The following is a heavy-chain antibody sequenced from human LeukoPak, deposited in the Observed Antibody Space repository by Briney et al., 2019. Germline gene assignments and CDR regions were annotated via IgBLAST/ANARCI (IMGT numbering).Heavy chain of an antibody. Sequence: PSETLSLTCTVSGYSISSGYYWGWIRQPPGKGLEWIGNIYHIGSTYYNPSLKSRVTISVDTSKNQFPLKLRSVTAADTAVYYCARVAYEDTFDIWGQGTMVTVSS. CDR1: GYSISSGYY. D-gene: IGHD3-22*01. CDR3: ARVAYEDTFDI. CDR2: IYHIGST. V-gene: IGHV4-38-2*02. J-gene: IGHJ3*02.